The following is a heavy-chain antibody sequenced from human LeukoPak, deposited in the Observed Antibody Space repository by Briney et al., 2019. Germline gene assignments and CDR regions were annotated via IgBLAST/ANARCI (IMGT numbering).Heavy chain of an antibody. J-gene: IGHJ4*02. V-gene: IGHV3-48*03. CDR3: ARGDPHADV. CDR2: ITISGHTK. CDR1: GFDLHTYE. Sequence: PGGSLRLSCAASGFDLHTYEMNWVRQAPGKGLEWIADITISGHTKNYADSVKGRFTISRDSARTSLYLQMNSLRVEDTGVYFCARGDPHADVWGQGTLVTVSS.